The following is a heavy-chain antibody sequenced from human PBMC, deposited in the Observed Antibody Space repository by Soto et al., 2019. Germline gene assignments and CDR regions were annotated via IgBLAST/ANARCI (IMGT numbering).Heavy chain of an antibody. CDR1: GYTFSDYA. V-gene: IGHV3-30*04. CDR3: VGGSLLH. Sequence: GGSLRLSCACSGYTFSDYAMHWVRQAPGKGLEWVTMISHNVSIQFYADSVKGRFTISRDNSKDTLYLQMNRLTPEDTAVYYCVGGSLLHWGQGTPVTVSS. CDR2: ISHNVSIQ. J-gene: IGHJ4*02.